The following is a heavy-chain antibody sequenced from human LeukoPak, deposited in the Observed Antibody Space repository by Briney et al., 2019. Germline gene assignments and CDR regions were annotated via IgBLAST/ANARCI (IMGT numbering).Heavy chain of an antibody. D-gene: IGHD3-3*01. CDR1: GFTFSSYW. Sequence: GGSLRLSCAASGFTFSSYWMSWVRQAPGKGLEWVANIKQDGSEKYYVDSVKGRFTISRDNAKNSLYPQMNSLRAEDTAVYYCARLREIPVFGVVTKSTSYFDYWGQGTLVTVSS. CDR2: IKQDGSEK. J-gene: IGHJ4*02. CDR3: ARLREIPVFGVVTKSTSYFDY. V-gene: IGHV3-7*01.